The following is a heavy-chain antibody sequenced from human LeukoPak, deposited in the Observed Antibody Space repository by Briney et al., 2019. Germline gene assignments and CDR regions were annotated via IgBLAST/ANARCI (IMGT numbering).Heavy chain of an antibody. CDR2: INHSGST. D-gene: IGHD5-24*01. V-gene: IGHV4-34*01. Sequence: SETLSLTCAVYGGSFSGYYWSWIRQPPGKGLEWIGEINHSGSTNYNPSLKSRVTISVDTSKNQFSLKLSSVTAADTAVYYCAGGRWLQDYWGQGTLVTVSS. CDR1: GGSFSGYY. J-gene: IGHJ4*02. CDR3: AGGRWLQDY.